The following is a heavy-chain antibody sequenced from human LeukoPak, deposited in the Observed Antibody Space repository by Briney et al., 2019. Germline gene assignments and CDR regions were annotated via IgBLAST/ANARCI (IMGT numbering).Heavy chain of an antibody. Sequence: GGSLRLSCAAFGFTVRSNYMSWVRQAPGKGLEWVSVIFSGGDTYYADSVKGRFTISRDYSKNTLYLQMTTLRAEDTAVYYCARALLDGYNDYWGQGTLVTVSS. V-gene: IGHV3-66*01. D-gene: IGHD5-24*01. J-gene: IGHJ4*02. CDR3: ARALLDGYNDY. CDR1: GFTVRSNY. CDR2: IFSGGDT.